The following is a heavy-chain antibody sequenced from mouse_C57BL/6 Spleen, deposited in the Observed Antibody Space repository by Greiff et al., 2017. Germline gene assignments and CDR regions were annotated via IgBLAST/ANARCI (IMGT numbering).Heavy chain of an antibody. Sequence: QVQLKQSGAELVRPGASVKLSCKASGYTFTDYYINWAKQRPGQGLEWIARIYPGSGNTYYNEKFKGKATLTAEKSSSTAYMQLSSLTSEDSAVYFCARGDYYGLFDYWGQGTTLTVSS. CDR3: ARGDYYGLFDY. J-gene: IGHJ2*01. V-gene: IGHV1-76*01. CDR1: GYTFTDYY. CDR2: IYPGSGNT. D-gene: IGHD1-2*01.